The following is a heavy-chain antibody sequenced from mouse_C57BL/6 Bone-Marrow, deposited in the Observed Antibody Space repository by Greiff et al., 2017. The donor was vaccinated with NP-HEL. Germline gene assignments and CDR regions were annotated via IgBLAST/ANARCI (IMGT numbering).Heavy chain of an antibody. Sequence: QVHVKQSGPELVKPGASVKISCKASGYTFSTSWMNWMKQRPGKGLEWIGRIYPGAGDTHYSGNFEGKASLTADKSSNSAYMQLSSLTSEDSAVYFCARGESWGAFFDYWGQGTTLTVSS. CDR1: GYTFSTSW. CDR2: IYPGAGDT. CDR3: ARGESWGAFFDY. V-gene: IGHV1-82*01. D-gene: IGHD6-1*01. J-gene: IGHJ2*01.